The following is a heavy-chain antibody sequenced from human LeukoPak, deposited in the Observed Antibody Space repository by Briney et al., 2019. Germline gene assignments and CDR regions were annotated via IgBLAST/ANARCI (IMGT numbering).Heavy chain of an antibody. CDR2: VNSDESRT. Sequence: GGSLGLSCTASGFTFTSYWMHWVRQAPGKGLVWVSRVNSDESRTSYVDSVKGRFTISRDNAKNTLYLQMNSLRVEDTAVYYCARDGGLGNNWFDPWGQGALVTVSS. CDR1: GFTFTSYW. J-gene: IGHJ5*01. V-gene: IGHV3-74*01. CDR3: ARDGGLGNNWFDP. D-gene: IGHD3-16*01.